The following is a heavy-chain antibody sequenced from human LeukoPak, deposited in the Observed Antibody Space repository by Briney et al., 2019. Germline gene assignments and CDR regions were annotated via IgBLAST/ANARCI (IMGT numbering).Heavy chain of an antibody. V-gene: IGHV3-74*01. CDR1: GFSFSGHW. D-gene: IGHD6-6*01. Sequence: GGSLRLSCTASGFSFSGHWMHWARQLPGKGLVWVSRISPNGSTTSYADSVKGRFTVSRDNAKNTLYLQVNNLRAEDTAVYYCARGPNSNWSGLDFWGQGTLLTVSS. CDR3: ARGPNSNWSGLDF. J-gene: IGHJ4*02. CDR2: ISPNGSTT.